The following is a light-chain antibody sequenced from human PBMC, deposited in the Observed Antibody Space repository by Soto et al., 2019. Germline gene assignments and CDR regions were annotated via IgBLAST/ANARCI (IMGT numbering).Light chain of an antibody. V-gene: IGKV3-20*01. J-gene: IGKJ1*01. CDR1: DSVSSKY. CDR2: GAQ. Sequence: EIVLTQYPGTLSLSPGEXAXXSCMVSDSVSSKYLEWYQKKKTGQDNSLLIYGAQNRAAGVPDRFSGSAYGTEFTLEISRLEPEDFVVYYRQHYGSSSWTFGQGTKVDI. CDR3: QHYGSSSWT.